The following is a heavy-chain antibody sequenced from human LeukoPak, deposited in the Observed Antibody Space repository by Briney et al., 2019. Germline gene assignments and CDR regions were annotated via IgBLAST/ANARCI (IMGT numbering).Heavy chain of an antibody. V-gene: IGHV4-34*01. CDR2: INHSGST. CDR3: ASRYCSSTSCPRGDAFDI. CDR1: GGSFRGYY. Sequence: SETLSLTCAVYGGSFRGYYWSWIRQPPGKGLEWIGEINHSGSTNYNPSLKSRVTISVDTSKNQFSLKLSSVTAADTAVYYCASRYCSSTSCPRGDAFDIWGQGTMVTVSS. D-gene: IGHD2-2*01. J-gene: IGHJ3*02.